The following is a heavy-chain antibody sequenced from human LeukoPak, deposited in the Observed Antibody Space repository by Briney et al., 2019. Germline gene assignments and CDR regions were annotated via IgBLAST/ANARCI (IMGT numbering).Heavy chain of an antibody. D-gene: IGHD3-10*02. CDR3: AREVFLGSGLSYYYGMDV. V-gene: IGHV1-18*01. J-gene: IGHJ6*02. Sequence: ASVKVSCKAPGYTFTSYGISWVRQAPGQGLEWMGWISAYNGNTNYAQKLQGRVTMTTDTSTSTAYMELRSLRSDDTAVYYCAREVFLGSGLSYYYGMDVWGQGTTVTVSS. CDR2: ISAYNGNT. CDR1: GYTFTSYG.